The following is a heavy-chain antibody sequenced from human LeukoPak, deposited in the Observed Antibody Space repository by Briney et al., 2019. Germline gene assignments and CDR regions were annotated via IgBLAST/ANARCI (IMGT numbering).Heavy chain of an antibody. CDR3: ARDNPTAVYYYGVDV. CDR2: IKRDGSEE. D-gene: IGHD6-25*01. CDR1: GFTFSNAW. J-gene: IGHJ6*02. Sequence: GGSLRLSCAASGFTFSNAWMSWVRQAPGKGLEWVANIKRDGSEEYYVDSVKGRFTISRDNAKNSLYLQMNSLRAEDTAVYFCARDNPTAVYYYGVDVWGQGTTVTVSS. V-gene: IGHV3-7*01.